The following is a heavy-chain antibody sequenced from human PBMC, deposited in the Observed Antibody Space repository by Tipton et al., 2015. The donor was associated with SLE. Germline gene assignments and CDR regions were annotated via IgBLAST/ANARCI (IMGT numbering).Heavy chain of an antibody. CDR2: MYSGGTT. Sequence: SLRLSCAASGFTVSNNYMGWVRQAPGKGLEWVSGMYSGGTTHFAESVKGRSTISRDNSKNMLYLQMNSLRAEDTAVYYCASLTTGWGQGTLVTVSS. J-gene: IGHJ4*02. CDR3: ASLTTG. D-gene: IGHD4-17*01. V-gene: IGHV3-53*01. CDR1: GFTVSNNY.